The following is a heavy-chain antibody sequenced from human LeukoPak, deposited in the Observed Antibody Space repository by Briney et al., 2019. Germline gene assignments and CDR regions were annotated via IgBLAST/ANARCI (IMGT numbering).Heavy chain of an antibody. CDR3: AKDPFGGVSITFDY. D-gene: IGHD3-16*01. J-gene: IGHJ4*02. V-gene: IGHV3-23*01. Sequence: GGSLRLSCAASGFTFSRYAMSWVRQAPGKGLEWVSSISGSGGSTNYADSVKGRFTISRDNSKNTLYLQMNSLRAEDTAVYYCAKDPFGGVSITFDYWGQGSLVTVSS. CDR1: GFTFSRYA. CDR2: ISGSGGST.